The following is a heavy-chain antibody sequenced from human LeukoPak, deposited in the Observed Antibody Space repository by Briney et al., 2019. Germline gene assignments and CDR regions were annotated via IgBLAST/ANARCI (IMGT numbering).Heavy chain of an antibody. Sequence: SETLSLTCAVYGGSFSGYYWSWIRQPPGKGLEWIGEINHSGSTNYNPPLKSRVTISVDTSKNQFSLKLSSVTAADTAVYYCARDPYCTNGVCKGFDYWGQGTLVTVSS. CDR2: INHSGST. CDR1: GGSFSGYY. D-gene: IGHD2-8*01. J-gene: IGHJ4*02. V-gene: IGHV4-34*01. CDR3: ARDPYCTNGVCKGFDY.